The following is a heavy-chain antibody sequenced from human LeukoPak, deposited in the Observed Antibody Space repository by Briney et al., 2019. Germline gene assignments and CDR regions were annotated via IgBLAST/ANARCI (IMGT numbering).Heavy chain of an antibody. D-gene: IGHD3-10*01. Sequence: SETLSLTCAVYGGSFSGHYWSWIRQPPGKGLEWIGEINHSGSTNYNPSLKSRVTISVDTSKNQFSLKLSSVTAADTAVYYCARAGGSGSPFDYWGQGTLVTVSS. J-gene: IGHJ4*02. CDR2: INHSGST. V-gene: IGHV4-34*01. CDR1: GGSFSGHY. CDR3: ARAGGSGSPFDY.